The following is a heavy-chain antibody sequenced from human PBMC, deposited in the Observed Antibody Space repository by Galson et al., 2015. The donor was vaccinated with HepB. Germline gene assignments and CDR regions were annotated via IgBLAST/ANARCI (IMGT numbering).Heavy chain of an antibody. Sequence: LRLSCAVSGFTFSNYAVSWVRQAPGKGLEWVSTISNSGDSTYYAEPVKGRFTISRDNSKNTLYLQMNSLRAEDTAFYYCARDFSGYDFGSWGRGTLLTVSS. CDR2: ISNSGDST. J-gene: IGHJ4*02. CDR3: ARDFSGYDFGS. D-gene: IGHD5-12*01. CDR1: GFTFSNYA. V-gene: IGHV3-23*01.